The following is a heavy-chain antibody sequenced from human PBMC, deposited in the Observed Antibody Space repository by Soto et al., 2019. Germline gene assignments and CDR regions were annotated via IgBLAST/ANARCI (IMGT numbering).Heavy chain of an antibody. J-gene: IGHJ4*02. Sequence: PGGSLRLSCAASGFTFSTYWMQWVRQVPGEGLVWVSSISENGGITTYADSVKGRFTISRDNSKNTLYLQMNSLRAEDTAVYYCAKDPPGLSYSSGWFIVWGQGTLVTVSS. V-gene: IGHV3-74*01. CDR1: GFTFSTYW. CDR2: ISENGGIT. CDR3: AKDPPGLSYSSGWFIV. D-gene: IGHD6-19*01.